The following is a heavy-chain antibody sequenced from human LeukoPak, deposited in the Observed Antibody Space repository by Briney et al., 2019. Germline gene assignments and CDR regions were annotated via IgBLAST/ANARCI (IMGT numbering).Heavy chain of an antibody. CDR1: GGSFSGYY. Sequence: PSETLSLTCAVYGGSFSGYYWSWIRQPPGKGLEWIGSIYSSGSTYYNSSLKSRVIILIDTAKNHFSLNLSSVTAADTAVYYCARSDGYGLVGIWGQGTMVTVSS. D-gene: IGHD3-10*01. CDR2: IYSSGST. V-gene: IGHV4-34*01. CDR3: ARSDGYGLVGI. J-gene: IGHJ3*02.